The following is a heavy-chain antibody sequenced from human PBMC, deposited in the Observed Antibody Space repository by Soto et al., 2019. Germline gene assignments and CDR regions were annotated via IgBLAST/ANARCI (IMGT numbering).Heavy chain of an antibody. CDR2: LSGSGTST. Sequence: LRXYFASSGFSVVNYAMNWVRQAPGKGLEWVSGLSGSGTSTYYADSVKGRFTISRDNSRDTLFLQMNSLTADDTAVYYCAKATTHGGWFNPFDYWRQGALVTVSS. V-gene: IGHV3-23*01. J-gene: IGHJ4*02. D-gene: IGHD6-19*01. CDR1: GFSVVNYA. CDR3: AKATTHGGWFNPFDY.